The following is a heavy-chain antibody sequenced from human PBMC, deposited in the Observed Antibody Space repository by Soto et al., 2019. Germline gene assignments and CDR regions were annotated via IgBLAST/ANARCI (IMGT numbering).Heavy chain of an antibody. CDR2: IYSGGTT. CDR3: ARGRSASSDFDY. J-gene: IGHJ4*02. Sequence: EVQLVESGGGLVQPGGSLRLSCAASGFGVSTNYMNWVRQAPGKGLEWVSVIYSGGTTYYADSVKGRFTISRDNSKNTLYLQMNSLRAEDTAVYYCARGRSASSDFDYWGQGTLVTVSS. D-gene: IGHD3-10*01. CDR1: GFGVSTNY. V-gene: IGHV3-66*01.